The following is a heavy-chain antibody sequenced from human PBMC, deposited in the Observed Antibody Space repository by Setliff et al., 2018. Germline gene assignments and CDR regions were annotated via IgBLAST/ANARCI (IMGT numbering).Heavy chain of an antibody. CDR1: GGTFSGHS. CDR3: ARVDALMGHNGKFDP. J-gene: IGHJ5*02. Sequence: SVKVSCKASGGTFSGHSISWVRQAPGQGLEWMGGFIPIFGTANYALKFHGRLTITADDSTTTSYMELSSLRSEDTGVYYCARVDALMGHNGKFDPWGQGTRVTVSS. CDR2: FIPIFGTA. V-gene: IGHV1-69*13. D-gene: IGHD1-26*01.